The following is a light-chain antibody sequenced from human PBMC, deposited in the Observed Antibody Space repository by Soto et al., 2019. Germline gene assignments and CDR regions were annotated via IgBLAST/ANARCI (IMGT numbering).Light chain of an antibody. Sequence: EIVLTQSPGTLSLSPGERATLSCRASQSVNTKYLAWYQQKPGQAPRLLIYGVSSRATGIPDRFSGSGSGTDFILTISRVEPEDFAVYYCQQYGTSPRTFGQGTKVEIK. CDR2: GVS. J-gene: IGKJ1*01. CDR3: QQYGTSPRT. V-gene: IGKV3-20*01. CDR1: QSVNTKY.